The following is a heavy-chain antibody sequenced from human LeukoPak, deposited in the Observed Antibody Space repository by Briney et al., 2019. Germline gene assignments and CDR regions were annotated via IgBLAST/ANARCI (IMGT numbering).Heavy chain of an antibody. D-gene: IGHD2-15*01. J-gene: IGHJ5*02. CDR2: IFYSGST. CDR1: GGSISTSSYY. V-gene: IGHV4-39*07. CDR3: ARGGSWFDP. Sequence: SETLSLTCTVSGGSISTSSYYWGWVRQPPGKGLEWIGNIFYSGSTYYSPSLRSRVTISVDTSKNQFSLKLSSVTAADTAVYYCARGGSWFDPWGQGTLVTVSS.